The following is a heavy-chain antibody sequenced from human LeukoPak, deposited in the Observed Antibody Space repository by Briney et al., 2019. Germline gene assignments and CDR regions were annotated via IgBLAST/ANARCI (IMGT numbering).Heavy chain of an antibody. Sequence: SETLSLTCTVSGDSISSGAYYWNWIRQPPGKGLEWIGYTYDSGRTYYNPSLRSRVTISLDTSKNHFSLKLSSVTAADTAVYYCARDHFYGSGSYFNALAIWGQGTLVTVSS. CDR2: TYDSGRT. CDR3: ARDHFYGSGSYFNALAI. CDR1: GDSISSGAYY. V-gene: IGHV4-30-4*01. J-gene: IGHJ4*02. D-gene: IGHD3-10*01.